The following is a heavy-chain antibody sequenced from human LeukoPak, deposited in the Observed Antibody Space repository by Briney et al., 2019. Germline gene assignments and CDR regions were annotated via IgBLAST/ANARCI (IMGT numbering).Heavy chain of an antibody. CDR1: GGSISSSSYY. CDR2: IYYSGST. D-gene: IGHD6-19*01. CDR3: ATNSGWRFDY. V-gene: IGHV4-39*01. Sequence: PSETLSLTCTVSGGSISSSSYYWGWIRQPPGKGLEWIGSIYYSGSTYYNPSLKSRVTISVDTSKNQFSLKLSSVTAADTAVYYCATNSGWRFDYWGQGTLVTVSS. J-gene: IGHJ4*02.